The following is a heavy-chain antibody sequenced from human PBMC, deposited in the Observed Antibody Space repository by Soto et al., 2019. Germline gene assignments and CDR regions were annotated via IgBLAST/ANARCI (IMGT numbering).Heavy chain of an antibody. CDR3: ARALSTDSSNGVCSCSYNHEMDV. V-gene: IGHV1-2*04. CDR2: INRKSGGT. J-gene: IGHJ6*02. CDR1: GYSFSDYH. Sequence: ASVKVSCKASGYSFSDYHIHWVRQAPGQGLEWLGRINRKSGGTSSAQKFQGWVTMTRATSISTAYMELTRLRSDDTAVYFCARALSTDSSNGVCSCSYNHEMDVWDQGTTVTVSS. D-gene: IGHD2-8*01.